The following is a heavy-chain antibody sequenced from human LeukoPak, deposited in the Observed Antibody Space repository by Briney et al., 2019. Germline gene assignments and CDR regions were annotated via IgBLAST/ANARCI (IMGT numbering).Heavy chain of an antibody. CDR3: AGASYYYGSGGHWFDP. CDR2: IYTSGST. V-gene: IGHV4-4*07. J-gene: IGHJ5*02. Sequence: SETLSLTCTVSGVSISSYYWSWIRQPAGKGLEWIGRIYTSGSTNYNASLKSRVSMSVDTSKNQFSLKLSSVTAADTAVYYCAGASYYYGSGGHWFDPWGQGTLVTVSS. D-gene: IGHD3-10*01. CDR1: GVSISSYY.